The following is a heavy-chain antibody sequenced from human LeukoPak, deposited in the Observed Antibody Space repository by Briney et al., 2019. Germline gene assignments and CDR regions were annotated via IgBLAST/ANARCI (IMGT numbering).Heavy chain of an antibody. V-gene: IGHV7-4-1*02. CDR1: GYTFTSYA. Sequence: ASVKVSCKASGYTFTSYAMNWVRQAPGQGLEWMGWINTDTGNPTYAQGFAGQFVFSLDTSVSTAYLQISSLKAEDTAVYYCARNLKVYATYYYYYYMDVWGKGTTVTVSS. J-gene: IGHJ6*03. CDR2: INTDTGNP. D-gene: IGHD2-8*01. CDR3: ARNLKVYATYYYYYYMDV.